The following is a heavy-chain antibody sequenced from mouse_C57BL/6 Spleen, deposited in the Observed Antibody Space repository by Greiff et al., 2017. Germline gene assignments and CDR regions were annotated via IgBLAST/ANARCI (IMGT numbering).Heavy chain of an antibody. D-gene: IGHD2-4*01. V-gene: IGHV7-3*01. J-gene: IGHJ2*01. Sequence: EVHLVESGGGLVQPGGSLSLSCAASGFTFTDYYMSWVRQPPGKALEWLGFIRNKANGYTTEYSASVKGRFTSSRDTSHSILYLQMNALGADDIATYYCARANDDYDRYYFDYWGQGTTLTVSS. CDR3: ARANDDYDRYYFDY. CDR2: IRNKANGYTT. CDR1: GFTFTDYY.